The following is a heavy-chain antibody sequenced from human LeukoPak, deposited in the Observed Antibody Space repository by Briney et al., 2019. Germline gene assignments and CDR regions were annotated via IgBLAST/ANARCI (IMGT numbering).Heavy chain of an antibody. Sequence: SETLSLTCTVSGGSISSYYWSWIRQPAGKGLEWIGRIYTSGSTNYNPSLKSRVTMSVDTSKNQFSLKLSSVTAADTAVYCCARGYDYSHHFDYWGQGTLVTVSS. CDR2: IYTSGST. CDR3: ARGYDYSHHFDY. D-gene: IGHD4-11*01. CDR1: GGSISSYY. J-gene: IGHJ4*02. V-gene: IGHV4-4*07.